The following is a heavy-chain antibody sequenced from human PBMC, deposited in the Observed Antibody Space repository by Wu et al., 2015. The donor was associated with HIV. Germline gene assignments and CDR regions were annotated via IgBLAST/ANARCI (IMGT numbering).Heavy chain of an antibody. CDR1: GGTFSSYA. J-gene: IGHJ3*02. CDR2: IIPLFGTA. D-gene: IGHD1-26*01. Sequence: QVQLVQSGPEVKKPGSSVKVSCKASGGTFSSYAISWVRQAPGQGLEWMGRIIPLFGTANYAQNFQGRVTITADESTSTAYMELSSLRSEDTAMYYCATTPSSRLGDAFDIWGQGTMVTVSS. V-gene: IGHV1-69*13. CDR3: ATTPSSRLGDAFDI.